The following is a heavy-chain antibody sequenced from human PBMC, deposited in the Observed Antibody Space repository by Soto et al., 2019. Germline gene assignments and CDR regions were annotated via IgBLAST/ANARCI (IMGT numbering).Heavy chain of an antibody. CDR2: ISVAGDGT. D-gene: IGHD4-17*01. CDR1: GFTFSSYA. Sequence: EVQLLESGGGLVQPGGSLGLSCAASGFTFSSYAMSWVRQAPGKGLEYVSSISVAGDGTYYGDSVKGRFTISRDNSKKTLYLQMNSLRVEDTAVYYCARTTVTKSRDYWGQGTLVTVSS. V-gene: IGHV3-23*01. J-gene: IGHJ4*02. CDR3: ARTTVTKSRDY.